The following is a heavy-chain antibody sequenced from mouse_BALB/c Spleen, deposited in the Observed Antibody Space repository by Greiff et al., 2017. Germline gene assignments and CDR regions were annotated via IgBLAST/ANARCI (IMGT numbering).Heavy chain of an antibody. V-gene: IGHV5-9-4*01. J-gene: IGHJ3*01. CDR1: GFSFSSYA. Sequence: EVQLVESGGGLVKPGGSLKLSCAASGFSFSSYAMSWVRQSPEKRLEWVAEISSGGSYTYYPDTVTGRFTISRDNAKNTLYQEMSSLRSEDTAMYYCARTNWGGEGFAYWGQGTLVTVSA. CDR3: ARTNWGGEGFAY. D-gene: IGHD4-1*01. CDR2: ISSGGSYT.